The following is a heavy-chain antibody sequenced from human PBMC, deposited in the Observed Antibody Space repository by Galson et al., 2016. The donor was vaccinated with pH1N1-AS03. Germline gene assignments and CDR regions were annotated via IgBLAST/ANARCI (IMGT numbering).Heavy chain of an antibody. J-gene: IGHJ4*02. Sequence: SLRLSCAASGFTFGDYYMSWIRQAPGKGLEWISCITSSGGSGSTIYYADSVKGRFPISRGNAKNSLYLQMNSLRADDTAVYYCARGWYDIWTGYLVDPFDYWGQGALVTVSS. CDR3: ARGWYDIWTGYLVDPFDY. CDR1: GFTFGDYY. CDR2: ITSSGGSGSTI. V-gene: IGHV3-11*01. D-gene: IGHD3-9*01.